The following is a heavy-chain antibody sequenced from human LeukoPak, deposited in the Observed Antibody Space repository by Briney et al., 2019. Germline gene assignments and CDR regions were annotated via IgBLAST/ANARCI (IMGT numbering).Heavy chain of an antibody. D-gene: IGHD3-3*01. Sequence: GGSLSLSCAASGFTFSSYAMHWVRQAPGKGLEWVAVISYDGSNKYYADSVKGRFTISRDNSKNTLYLQMNSLRAEDTAVYYCARDPGADTIFGVVIPEPYYWGQGTLVTVSS. CDR2: ISYDGSNK. CDR1: GFTFSSYA. J-gene: IGHJ4*02. V-gene: IGHV3-30-3*01. CDR3: ARDPGADTIFGVVIPEPYY.